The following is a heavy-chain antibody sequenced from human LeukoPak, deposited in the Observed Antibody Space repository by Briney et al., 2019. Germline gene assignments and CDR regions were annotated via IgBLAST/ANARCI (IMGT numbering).Heavy chain of an antibody. J-gene: IGHJ6*02. CDR2: IIPIFGTA. D-gene: IGHD7-27*01. V-gene: IGHV1-69*05. Sequence: SVKVSCKASGGTFSSYAISWVRQAPGQGLEWMGGIIPIFGTANYAQKFQGRVTITTDESTSTVYMELSSLRSEDTAVYYCATWGANYYGMDVWGQGTTVTVSS. CDR3: ATWGANYYGMDV. CDR1: GGTFSSYA.